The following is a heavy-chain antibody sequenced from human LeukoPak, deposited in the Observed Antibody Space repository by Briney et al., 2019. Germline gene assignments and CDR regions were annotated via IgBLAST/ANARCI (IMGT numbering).Heavy chain of an antibody. J-gene: IGHJ4*02. V-gene: IGHV1-69*05. CDR3: AILTPYCSSTSCYTGPLDY. CDR1: GGTFSSYA. D-gene: IGHD2-2*02. Sequence: GASVKVSCKASGGTFSSYAISWVRQAPGQGLEWMGGIIPIFGTANYAQKFQGRVTITTDESTSTAHLELSSLRSEDTAVYYCAILTPYCSSTSCYTGPLDYWGQGTLVTVSS. CDR2: IIPIFGTA.